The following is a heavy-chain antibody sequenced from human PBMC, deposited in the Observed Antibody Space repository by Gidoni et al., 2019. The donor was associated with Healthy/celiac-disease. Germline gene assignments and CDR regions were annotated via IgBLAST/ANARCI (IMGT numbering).Heavy chain of an antibody. J-gene: IGHJ4*02. Sequence: CIGYADSVKYRFTISRDNANTSLYLQMNSLSAEDTAVYYCAKDFDNGDYVGLDYWGQGTLVTVSS. D-gene: IGHD4-17*01. V-gene: IGHV3-9*01. CDR3: AKDFDNGDYVGLDY. CDR2: CI.